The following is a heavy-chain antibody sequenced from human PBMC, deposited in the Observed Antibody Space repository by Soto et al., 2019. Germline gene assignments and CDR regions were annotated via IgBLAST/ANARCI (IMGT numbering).Heavy chain of an antibody. J-gene: IGHJ6*02. D-gene: IGHD6-13*01. Sequence: SETLSLTCTVSGGSISSYYWSWIRQPPGKGLEWIGYIYYSGSTNYNPSLKSRVTISVDTSKNQFSLKLSSVTAADTAVYYCARGLYSSSWGYYYYYGMDVWGQGTTVTVSS. CDR2: IYYSGST. CDR3: ARGLYSSSWGYYYYYGMDV. V-gene: IGHV4-59*01. CDR1: GGSISSYY.